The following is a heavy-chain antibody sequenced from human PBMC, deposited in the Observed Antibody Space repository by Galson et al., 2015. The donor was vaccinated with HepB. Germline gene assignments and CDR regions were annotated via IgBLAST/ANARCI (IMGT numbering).Heavy chain of an antibody. Sequence: SLRLSCAASGFTFSSYGMHWVRQAPGKGLEWVAVIWYDESNKYYADSVKGRFTISRDNSKNTLYLQMNSLRAEDTAVYYCARDRAPYTHGADGGFDYWGQGTLVTVSS. CDR3: ARDRAPYTHGADGGFDY. D-gene: IGHD2-2*02. V-gene: IGHV3-33*01. CDR2: IWYDESNK. J-gene: IGHJ4*02. CDR1: GFTFSSYG.